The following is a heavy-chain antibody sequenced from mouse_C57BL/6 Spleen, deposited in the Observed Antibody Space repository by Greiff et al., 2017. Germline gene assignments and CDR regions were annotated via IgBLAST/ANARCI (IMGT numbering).Heavy chain of an antibody. CDR3: TRTVYYSNPAWFAY. Sequence: VQLVESGAELVRPGASVTLSCKASGYTFTDYEMHWVKQTPVHGLEWIGAIDPETGGTAYNQKFKGKAILTADKSSSTAYMELRSLTSEDSAVYYCTRTVYYSNPAWFAYWGQGTLVTVSA. CDR2: IDPETGGT. J-gene: IGHJ3*01. CDR1: GYTFTDYE. D-gene: IGHD2-5*01. V-gene: IGHV1-15*01.